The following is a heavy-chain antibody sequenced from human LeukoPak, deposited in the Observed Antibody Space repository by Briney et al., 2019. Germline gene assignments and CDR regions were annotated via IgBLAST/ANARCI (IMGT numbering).Heavy chain of an antibody. D-gene: IGHD1-26*01. V-gene: IGHV3-7*01. CDR1: GFTFSSYM. J-gene: IGHJ1*01. Sequence: GESLRLSCAASGFTFSSYMMTWVRQAPGKGLEWVANIRPDGGEKFYVDSVRGRFTISRDDARNSLFLEMNSLTAEDMAVYYCVRDFMAMGGTTAYLHYWGQGTLVTVSS. CDR3: VRDFMAMGGTTAYLHY. CDR2: IRPDGGEK.